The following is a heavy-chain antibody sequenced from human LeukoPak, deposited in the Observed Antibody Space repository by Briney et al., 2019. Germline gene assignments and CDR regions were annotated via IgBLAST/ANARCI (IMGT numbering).Heavy chain of an antibody. CDR2: ISGSGGSA. V-gene: IGHV3-23*01. CDR1: GLTFTYYA. J-gene: IGHJ6*02. CDR3: AKGGSSGWYAMDV. Sequence: GGSLRLSCTASGLTFTYYAMTWVRQAPGKGLEWVSLISGSGGSAKYADSVKGRFTISRDNSKNTLFLQMSSLRAEDTAIYYCAKGGSSGWYAMDVWGRGTSVTVS. D-gene: IGHD6-19*01.